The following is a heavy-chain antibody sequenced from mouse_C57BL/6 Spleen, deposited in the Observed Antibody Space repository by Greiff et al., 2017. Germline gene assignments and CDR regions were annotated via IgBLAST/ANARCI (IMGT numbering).Heavy chain of an antibody. CDR1: GFTFSSYG. CDR2: ISSGGSYT. CDR3: AREGGLLRGFDY. J-gene: IGHJ2*01. Sequence: EVKLVESGGDLVKPGGSLKLSCAASGFTFSSYGMSWVRQTPDKRLEWVATISSGGSYTNYPDSVKGRFTISRDNAKNTLYLQMSSLKSEDTAMYYCAREGGLLRGFDYWGQGTTLTVSS. D-gene: IGHD2-3*01. V-gene: IGHV5-6*02.